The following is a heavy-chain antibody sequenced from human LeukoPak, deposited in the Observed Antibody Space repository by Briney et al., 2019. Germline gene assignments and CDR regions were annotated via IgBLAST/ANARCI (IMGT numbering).Heavy chain of an antibody. J-gene: IGHJ5*02. Sequence: ASVKVSCKASGYTFTSYDINWVRQATGQGLEWMGWINPNGGGTNYAQKFQGRVTMTRDTSITTAYMELSSLRSDDTAVYFCARDLAYGDPPSGFDPWGQGTLVTVSS. CDR2: INPNGGGT. D-gene: IGHD4-17*01. V-gene: IGHV1-2*02. CDR1: GYTFTSYD. CDR3: ARDLAYGDPPSGFDP.